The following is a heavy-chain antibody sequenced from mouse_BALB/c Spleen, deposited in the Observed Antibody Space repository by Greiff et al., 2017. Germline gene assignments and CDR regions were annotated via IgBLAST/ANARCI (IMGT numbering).Heavy chain of an antibody. J-gene: IGHJ4*01. Sequence: DVKLVESGGGLVKPGGSLKLSCAASGFTFSDYYMYWVRQTPEKRLEWVATISDGGSYTYYPDSVKGRFTISRDNAKNNLYLQMSSLKSEDTAMYYCARDHDYGPMDYWGQGTSVTVSS. CDR3: ARDHDYGPMDY. V-gene: IGHV5-4*02. CDR1: GFTFSDYY. CDR2: ISDGGSYT. D-gene: IGHD2-4*01.